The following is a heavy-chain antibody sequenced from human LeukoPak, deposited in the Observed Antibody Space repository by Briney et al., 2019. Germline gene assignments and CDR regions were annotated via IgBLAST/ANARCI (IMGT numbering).Heavy chain of an antibody. V-gene: IGHV4-39*01. CDR3: ARGVTMIVVVIHDWYFDL. J-gene: IGHJ2*01. D-gene: IGHD3-22*01. Sequence: SSYWMNWARQAPGKGLEWIGSIYYTRSTYHNPSLKSRVTISVDTSKNQFSLKLTSVTAADTAVYYCARGVTMIVVVIHDWYFDLWGRGTLVTVSS. CDR2: IYYTRST. CDR1: SSYW.